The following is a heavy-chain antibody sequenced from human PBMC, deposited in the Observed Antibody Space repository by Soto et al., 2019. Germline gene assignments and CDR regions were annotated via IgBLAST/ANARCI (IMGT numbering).Heavy chain of an antibody. CDR1: GFTSGDIS. Sequence: GSLKLSCSASGFTSGDISMRWVRQVPGKGLEWVSSISSTSIYIFYADSLKGRFTISRDNAKNSLYLQINSLRVEDTAVYYCARQRDGREGDYWGQGTVFNASS. CDR3: ARQRDGREGDY. V-gene: IGHV3-21*01. J-gene: IGHJ4*02. D-gene: IGHD1-26*01. CDR2: ISSTSIYI.